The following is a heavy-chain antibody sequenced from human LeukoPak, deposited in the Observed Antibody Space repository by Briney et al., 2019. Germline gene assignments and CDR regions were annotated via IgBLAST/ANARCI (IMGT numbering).Heavy chain of an antibody. CDR2: TYYASRWSN. CDR3: TRGRNSAFDY. J-gene: IGHJ4*02. V-gene: IGHV6-1*01. CDR1: GDGVSGNGVA. D-gene: IGHD1-14*01. Sequence: SQTLSLTCAISGDGVSGNGVAWNWIRQSPSRGLEWLGRTYYASRWSNDYALSVESRITINPDTSKNQFSLQLNSVTPEDTAVYYCTRGRNSAFDYWGQGTLVTVSS.